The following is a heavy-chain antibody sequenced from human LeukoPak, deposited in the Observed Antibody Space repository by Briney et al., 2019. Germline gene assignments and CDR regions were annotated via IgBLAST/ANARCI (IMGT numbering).Heavy chain of an antibody. D-gene: IGHD3-22*01. CDR3: AGSYYYDSSGYSDFQH. CDR1: GGSISSYY. J-gene: IGHJ1*01. Sequence: SETLSLTCTVSGGSISSYYWSWIRQPPGKGLEGMGNINYSGSTNYNPSLKSRVTISVDTSKNQFSLKLSSVTAADTAVYYCAGSYYYDSSGYSDFQHWGQGTLVTVSS. CDR2: INYSGST. V-gene: IGHV4-59*08.